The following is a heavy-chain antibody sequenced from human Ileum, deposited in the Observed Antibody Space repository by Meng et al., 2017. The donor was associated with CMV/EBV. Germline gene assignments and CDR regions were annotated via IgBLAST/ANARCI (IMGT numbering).Heavy chain of an antibody. CDR1: FTFSNAW. CDR2: IKSKTNGGTT. J-gene: IGHJ4*02. CDR3: TTYKADDILTGYTPGY. D-gene: IGHD3-9*01. Sequence: FTFSNAWISWVRQAPGKGLEWVGRIKSKTNGGTTDYAAPVKGRFSISRDDSKNTLDLQMNSLKTEDTGVYYCTTYKADDILTGYTPGYWGQGTLVTVSS. V-gene: IGHV3-15*01.